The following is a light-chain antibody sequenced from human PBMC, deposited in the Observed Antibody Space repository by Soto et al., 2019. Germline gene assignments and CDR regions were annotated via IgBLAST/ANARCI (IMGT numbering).Light chain of an antibody. CDR3: QQSYSIPWT. Sequence: EIQMTQSPSTLSASLVYRFTITCRASQSISSWLAWYQQKPGKAPKLLIYAASSLQSGVPSRFSGSGSGTDFTLIISSLQPEDFAFYHCQQSYSIPWTSGHGTKVDIK. CDR1: QSISSW. CDR2: AAS. V-gene: IGKV1-5*01. J-gene: IGKJ1*01.